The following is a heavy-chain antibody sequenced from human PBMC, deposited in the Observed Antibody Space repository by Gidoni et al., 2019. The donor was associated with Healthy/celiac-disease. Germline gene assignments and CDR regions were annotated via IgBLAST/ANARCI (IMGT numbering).Heavy chain of an antibody. CDR1: GFTFTSSA. V-gene: IGHV1-58*01. CDR3: AAGPPNYDFWSGYQWNYYFDY. J-gene: IGHJ4*02. CDR2: IVVGSGNT. Sequence: QMQLVQSGPEVKKPGTSVKVSCKASGFTFTSSAVQWGRQARGQRLEWIGWIVVGSGNTNYAQKFQERVTITRDMSTSTAYMELSSLRSEDTAVYYCAAGPPNYDFWSGYQWNYYFDYWGQGTLVTVSS. D-gene: IGHD3-3*01.